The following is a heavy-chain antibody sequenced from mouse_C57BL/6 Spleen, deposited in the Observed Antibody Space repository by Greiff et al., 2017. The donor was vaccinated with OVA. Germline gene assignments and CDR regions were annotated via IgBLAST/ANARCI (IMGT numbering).Heavy chain of an antibody. CDR1: GYTFTSYG. CDR2: IYPRSGNT. D-gene: IGHD1-1*01. J-gene: IGHJ2*01. Sequence: QVHVKQSGAELARPGASVKLSCKASGYTFTSYGISWVKQRTGQGLEWIGEIYPRSGNTYYNEKFKGKATLTADKSSSTAYMELRSLTSEDSAVYFCAREDITTVVAPDYWGQGTTLTVSS. V-gene: IGHV1-81*01. CDR3: AREDITTVVAPDY.